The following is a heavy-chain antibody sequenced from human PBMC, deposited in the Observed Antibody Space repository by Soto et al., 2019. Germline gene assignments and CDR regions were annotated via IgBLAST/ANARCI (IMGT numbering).Heavy chain of an antibody. D-gene: IGHD3-10*01. J-gene: IGHJ5*02. Sequence: QVQLVQSGAEVKQPGSSVKVSCKASGGTFSSYAISWVRQAPGQGLEWMGGIIPIFGTANYAQKFQGRVTITADESTSTAYMELSSLRSEDTAVYYCARGYYYGSGSYGSWFDPWGQGTLVTVSS. CDR2: IIPIFGTA. CDR3: ARGYYYGSGSYGSWFDP. CDR1: GGTFSSYA. V-gene: IGHV1-69*12.